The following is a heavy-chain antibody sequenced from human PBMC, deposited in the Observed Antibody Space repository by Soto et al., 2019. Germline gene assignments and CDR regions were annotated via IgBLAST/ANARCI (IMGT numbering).Heavy chain of an antibody. CDR3: ARRARGFDY. J-gene: IGHJ4*02. CDR1: GGSISSSSYY. CDR2: IYYSGST. V-gene: IGHV4-39*01. Sequence: SETLSLTCTVSGGSISSSSYYWGWIRQPPGKGLEWIGSIYYSGSTYYNPSLKSRVTISVDTSKNQFSLKLSSVTAADTAVYYCARRARGFDYWGQGTLVNVVS.